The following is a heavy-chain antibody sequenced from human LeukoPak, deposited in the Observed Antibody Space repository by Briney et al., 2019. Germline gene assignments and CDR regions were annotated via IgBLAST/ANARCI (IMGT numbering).Heavy chain of an antibody. CDR1: GFTFSSYR. J-gene: IGHJ4*02. V-gene: IGHV3-21*01. CDR2: ISSSSSYI. D-gene: IGHD4-17*01. Sequence: GGSLRLSCAASGFTFSSYRMNWVRQAPGKGLEWVSSISSSSSYIYYADSVKGRFTISRDNAKNSLYLQMNSLRAEDTAVYYCTRGGDDDFDLGDYWGQGTLVTVSS. CDR3: TRGGDDDFDLGDY.